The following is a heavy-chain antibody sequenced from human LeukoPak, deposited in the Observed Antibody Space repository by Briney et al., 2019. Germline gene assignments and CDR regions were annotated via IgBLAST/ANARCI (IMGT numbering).Heavy chain of an antibody. D-gene: IGHD2-8*01. Sequence: SETLSLTCSVSGASFSTNYWSWIRQPPGRGLEWIGYVFDSGSTNYNPSLRSRVTISVDTSTKQFSLRLSSVTAADTAVYYCARHYCTNGVCYTNGNNWFDPWGQGTLVTVSS. CDR3: ARHYCTNGVCYTNGNNWFDP. V-gene: IGHV4-59*01. J-gene: IGHJ5*02. CDR2: VFDSGST. CDR1: GASFSTNY.